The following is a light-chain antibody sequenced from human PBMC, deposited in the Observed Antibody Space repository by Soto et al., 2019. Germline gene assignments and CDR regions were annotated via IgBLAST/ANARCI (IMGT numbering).Light chain of an antibody. J-gene: IGKJ3*01. CDR1: QSVSSN. Sequence: EIVMMQSPATLSVSPGERATLSCRASQSVSSNLAWYQQKPGQAPRLLIYGASTRATGIPARFSGSGSGTEFTLTISSLQSGDFAVYYCQQYNNWPFTFGPGTKVDIK. CDR3: QQYNNWPFT. CDR2: GAS. V-gene: IGKV3-15*01.